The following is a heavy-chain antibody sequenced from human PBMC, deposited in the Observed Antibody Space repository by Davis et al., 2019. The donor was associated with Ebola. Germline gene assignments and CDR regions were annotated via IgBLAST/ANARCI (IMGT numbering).Heavy chain of an antibody. Sequence: PSETLSLTCAVSGGSISSRNWWSWVRQPPGKGLEWIGEIYHSGSTYYNPSLKSRVTISVDTSKNQFSLKLSSVTAADTAVYYCARHPRYNWNPGGWFDPWGQGTLVTVSS. J-gene: IGHJ5*02. V-gene: IGHV4-4*02. CDR2: IYHSGST. D-gene: IGHD1-20*01. CDR3: ARHPRYNWNPGGWFDP. CDR1: GGSISSRNW.